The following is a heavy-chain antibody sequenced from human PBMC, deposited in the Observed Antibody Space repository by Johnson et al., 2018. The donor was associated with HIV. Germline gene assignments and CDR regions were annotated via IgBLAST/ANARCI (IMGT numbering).Heavy chain of an antibody. CDR1: GFTFNDYY. CDR2: ISNSGSTA. J-gene: IGHJ3*01. CDR3: ASLSDDAFDF. Sequence: QMLLVESGGGLVEPGGSLRLSCAASGFTFNDYYMTWIRQAPGKGLEWISYISNSGSTADYADSVKGRFTISRDNSENTLYLQMNSLKAEDTAVYYCASLSDDAFDFWGQGTMVIVSS. V-gene: IGHV3-11*04.